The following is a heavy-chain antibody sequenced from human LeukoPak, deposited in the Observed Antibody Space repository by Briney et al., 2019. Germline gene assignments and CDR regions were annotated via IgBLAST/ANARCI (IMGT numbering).Heavy chain of an antibody. J-gene: IGHJ6*03. CDR2: INPNSGGT. CDR3: ARDEGADYYYYMDV. Sequence: GASVKVSCKASGYTFTGYYMHWVRQAPGQGLEWMGWINPNSGGTNYAQKFQGRVTMTRDTSISTAYMELSRLRSDDTAVYYCARDEGADYYYYMDVWGKGTTVTISS. D-gene: IGHD1-26*01. CDR1: GYTFTGYY. V-gene: IGHV1-2*02.